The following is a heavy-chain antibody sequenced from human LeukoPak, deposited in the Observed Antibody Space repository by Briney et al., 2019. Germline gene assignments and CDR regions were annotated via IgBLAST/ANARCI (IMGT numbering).Heavy chain of an antibody. J-gene: IGHJ4*02. Sequence: PGGSLRLSCAASGFALGSYTMTWVRQAPGKGLEWVSYISRSSSTIYYADSVKGRFTISRDNSKNTLYLQMNSLRAEDTAVYYRAKDLYGGKGAPDYWGQGTLVTVSS. CDR1: GFALGSYT. CDR3: AKDLYGGKGAPDY. D-gene: IGHD4-17*01. CDR2: ISRSSSTI. V-gene: IGHV3-48*01.